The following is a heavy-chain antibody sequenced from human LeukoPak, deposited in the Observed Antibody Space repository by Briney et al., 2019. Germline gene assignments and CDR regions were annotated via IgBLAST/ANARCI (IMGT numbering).Heavy chain of an antibody. D-gene: IGHD3-22*01. J-gene: IGHJ3*02. CDR3: ARDYYYDSSGYDAFDI. Sequence: ASVKVSCKASGYTFTSYDINWVRQATGQGLEWMGWMYPNSGNTGYAQKFQGRVTMTRNTSISTAYMELSSLRSEDTAVYYCARDYYYDSSGYDAFDIWGQGTMVTVSS. CDR1: GYTFTSYD. V-gene: IGHV1-8*01. CDR2: MYPNSGNT.